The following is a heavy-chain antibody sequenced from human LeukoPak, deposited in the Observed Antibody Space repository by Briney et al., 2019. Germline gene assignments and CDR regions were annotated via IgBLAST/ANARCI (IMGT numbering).Heavy chain of an antibody. CDR3: ARGWNYRVADY. J-gene: IGHJ4*02. CDR1: GHTFTSYY. D-gene: IGHD1-7*01. Sequence: AASVKLSCKASGHTFTSYYMYWVRQAPGQGLEWMGWINTNTGNPTYAQGFTGRFVFSLDTSVSTAYLQISSLKAEDTAVYYCARGWNYRVADYWGQGTLVTVSS. V-gene: IGHV7-4-1*02. CDR2: INTNTGNP.